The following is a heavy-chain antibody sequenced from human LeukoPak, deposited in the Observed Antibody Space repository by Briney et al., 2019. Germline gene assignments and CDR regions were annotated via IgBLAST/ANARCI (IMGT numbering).Heavy chain of an antibody. D-gene: IGHD2-2*01. V-gene: IGHV1-2*02. CDR3: ARANPLYCSSCPCLFDY. CDR2: INPNSGDT. Sequence: GASVKVSCKASGYTFTGYYMHWVRQAPGQGLEWMGWINPNSGDTNYAQKFQGRVTMTRDTSISTAHMELSRLRSGDTAVYYCARANPLYCSSCPCLFDYWGQGTLVTVSS. CDR1: GYTFTGYY. J-gene: IGHJ4*02.